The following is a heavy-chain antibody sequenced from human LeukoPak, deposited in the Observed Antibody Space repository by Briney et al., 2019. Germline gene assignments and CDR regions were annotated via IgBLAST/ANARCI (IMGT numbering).Heavy chain of an antibody. CDR3: ARDSRYDSSGYYLD. Sequence: ASVTVSCTASGYTFTGYYMHWVRQAPGQGLEWMGRINPNSGGTNYAQKFQGRVTMTRDTSISTAYMELSRLRSDDTAVYYCARDSRYDSSGYYLDWGQGTLVTVSS. D-gene: IGHD3-22*01. J-gene: IGHJ4*02. V-gene: IGHV1-2*06. CDR2: INPNSGGT. CDR1: GYTFTGYY.